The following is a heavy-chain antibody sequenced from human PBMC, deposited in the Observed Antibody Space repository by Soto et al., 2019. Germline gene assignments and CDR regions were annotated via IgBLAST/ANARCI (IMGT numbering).Heavy chain of an antibody. J-gene: IGHJ6*02. V-gene: IGHV1-69*06. CDR3: ARXTEYSSSWYKGYYGMDV. CDR1: GGTFSSYA. CDR2: IIPIFGTA. Sequence: SVKVSCKASGGTFSSYAISWVRQAPGQGLEWMGGIIPIFGTANYAQKFQGRVTITADKSTSTAYMELSSLRSEDTAVYYCARXTEYSSSWYKGYYGMDVWGQGTTVTVSS. D-gene: IGHD6-13*01.